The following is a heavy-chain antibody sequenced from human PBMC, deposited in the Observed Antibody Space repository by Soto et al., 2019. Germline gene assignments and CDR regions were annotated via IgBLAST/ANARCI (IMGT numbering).Heavy chain of an antibody. CDR1: GGSIISHY. Sequence: QVQLQESGPGLVKPSETLSLICSVSGGSIISHYWSWIRQPPGKGLEWIGYIHYSGRTDYNPSLKGRLTISVDTSKNQFSLKLSSVTAADTAVYYCARGGWALDYWGQGTLVTVSS. CDR2: IHYSGRT. V-gene: IGHV4-59*11. J-gene: IGHJ4*02. CDR3: ARGGWALDY. D-gene: IGHD1-26*01.